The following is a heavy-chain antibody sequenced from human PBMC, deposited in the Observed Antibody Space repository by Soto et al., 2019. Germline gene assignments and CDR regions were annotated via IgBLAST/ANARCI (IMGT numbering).Heavy chain of an antibody. V-gene: IGHV5-51*01. J-gene: IGHJ4*02. D-gene: IGHD3-10*01. CDR2: IYPGDSDT. Sequence: PGGFLKISCKGSGYSFTSYWIGWVRQMPGKGLEWMGIIYPGDSDTRYSPSFQGQVTISADKSISTAYQQWSSLKASDTAMYYCAVITIVRGGIKGFDYWGQGTLVTVSS. CDR3: AVITIVRGGIKGFDY. CDR1: GYSFTSYW.